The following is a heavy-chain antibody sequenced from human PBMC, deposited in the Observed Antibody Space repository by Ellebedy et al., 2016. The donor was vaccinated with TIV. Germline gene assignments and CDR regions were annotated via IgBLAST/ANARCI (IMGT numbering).Heavy chain of an antibody. J-gene: IGHJ5*02. CDR2: INHSGST. V-gene: IGHV4-34*01. CDR1: GGSFSGYY. Sequence: SETLSLTXAVYGGSFSGYYWSWIRQPPGKGLEWIGEINHSGSTNYNPSLKSRVTISVDTSKNQFSLKLSSVTAADTAVYYCARALPGKCMICPNWFDPWGQGTLVTVSS. D-gene: IGHD2-8*01. CDR3: ARALPGKCMICPNWFDP.